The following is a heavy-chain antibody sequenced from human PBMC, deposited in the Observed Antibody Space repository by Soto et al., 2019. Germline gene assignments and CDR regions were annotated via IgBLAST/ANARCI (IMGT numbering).Heavy chain of an antibody. V-gene: IGHV3-48*02. CDR2: ISSSSSTI. CDR3: ARPRRGGLLQDAFDM. CDR1: GFTFSSYS. Sequence: PGGSLRLSCAASGFTFSSYSMNWVRQAPGKGLEWVSYISSSSSTIYYADSVKGRFTISRDNAKNSLYLQMNSLRDEDTAVYYCARPRRGGLLQDAFDMWGQGTMVTVSS. D-gene: IGHD2-8*02. J-gene: IGHJ3*02.